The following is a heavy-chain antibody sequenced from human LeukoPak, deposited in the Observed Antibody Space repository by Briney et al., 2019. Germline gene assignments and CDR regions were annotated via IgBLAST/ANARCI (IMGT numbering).Heavy chain of an antibody. J-gene: IGHJ4*02. CDR3: AVPKNTWTAIDY. V-gene: IGHV5-51*01. CDR1: GYSFTSYW. D-gene: IGHD1-1*01. Sequence: GESLKISRKGSGYSFTSYWIVWVRQMPGKGLEWMGIIYPGDSSTRYSPSFQGQVTISADKSINIAYLQWSGLKASDTAMYYCAVPKNTWTAIDYWGQGTLVTVSS. CDR2: IYPGDSST.